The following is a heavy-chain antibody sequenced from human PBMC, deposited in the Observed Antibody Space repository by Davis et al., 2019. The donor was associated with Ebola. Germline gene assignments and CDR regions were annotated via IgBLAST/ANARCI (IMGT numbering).Heavy chain of an antibody. CDR3: AREIAAAETP. CDR1: GYTFTSYG. J-gene: IGHJ5*02. D-gene: IGHD6-13*01. Sequence: ASVKVSCKASGYTFTSYGITWVRQAPGQGLEWMGWINPHNGNTNYAQNVQGRVTMTTDTSTSTAYMELSSLRSEDTAVYYCAREIAAAETPWGQGTLVTVSS. CDR2: INPHNGNT. V-gene: IGHV1-18*04.